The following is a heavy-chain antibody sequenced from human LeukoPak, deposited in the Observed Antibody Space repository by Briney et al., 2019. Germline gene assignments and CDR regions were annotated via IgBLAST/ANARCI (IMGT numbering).Heavy chain of an antibody. J-gene: IGHJ4*02. D-gene: IGHD3-22*01. CDR1: GGSISSYY. Sequence: PSETLSLTCTVSGGSISSYYWSWIRQPPGKGLEWIGYIYYSGSTNYNPSLKSRVTISVDTSKNQFSLKLSSVTAADTAVYYCARGDDSSGYWDYWGQGTLVTVSS. V-gene: IGHV4-59*12. CDR3: ARGDDSSGYWDY. CDR2: IYYSGST.